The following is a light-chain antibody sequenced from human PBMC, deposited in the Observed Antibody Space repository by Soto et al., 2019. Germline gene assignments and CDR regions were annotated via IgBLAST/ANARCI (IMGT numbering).Light chain of an antibody. CDR3: QQYNMWPLT. V-gene: IGKV3-15*01. CDR2: GAS. J-gene: IGKJ4*01. CDR1: QTINSY. Sequence: EIVMTQSPATLSVSPGERAALSCWASQTINSYLAWYQQKPGQAPRLLIYGASTRATDIPARFSGGESGTEFTLTISSLQSEDFAVYYCQQYNMWPLTFGGGNKVEIK.